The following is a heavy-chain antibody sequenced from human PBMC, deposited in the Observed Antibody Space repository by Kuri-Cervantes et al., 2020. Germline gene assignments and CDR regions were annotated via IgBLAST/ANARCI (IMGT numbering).Heavy chain of an antibody. J-gene: IGHJ5*02. CDR3: ATYDFWSGYYRVGWFDP. CDR2: ISAYNGDT. CDR1: GYTFTSYG. Sequence: ASVKVSCKASGYTFTSYGISWVRQAPGQGLEWMGWISAYNGDTNYAQKLQGRVTMTTDASTSTAYMELRSLRSDDTAVYYCATYDFWSGYYRVGWFDPWGQGTLVTVSS. V-gene: IGHV1-18*01. D-gene: IGHD3-3*01.